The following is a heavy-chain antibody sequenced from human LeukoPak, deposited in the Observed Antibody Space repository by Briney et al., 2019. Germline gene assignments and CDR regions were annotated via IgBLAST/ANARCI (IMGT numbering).Heavy chain of an antibody. D-gene: IGHD3-10*01. CDR3: ARAIGRGPGGHFDY. CDR1: GLTFSDNY. CDR2: ISNSGDYT. J-gene: IGHJ4*02. V-gene: IGHV3-11*03. Sequence: PGGALLLSCAVSGLTFSDNYMSWIGPAPGKGPEWLSYISNSGDYTNYADSVKGRFTISRDDAKNSVFLQMNSLRAEDSAVYYCARAIGRGPGGHFDYWGQGTVVTVSS.